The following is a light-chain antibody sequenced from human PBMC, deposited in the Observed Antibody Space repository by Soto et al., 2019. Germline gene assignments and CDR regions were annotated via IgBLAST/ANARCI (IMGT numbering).Light chain of an antibody. J-gene: IGKJ1*01. CDR2: KAS. V-gene: IGKV1-5*03. CDR3: QQSHSAPWT. Sequence: DIQMTQSPSTLSASVGDRVTITCRASQSISSWLAWYQQKPGKAPKLLIYKASSLESGVPSRFSGSGSGTEFTLTISSLQPEDFATYYCQQSHSAPWTFGQGTKVDIK. CDR1: QSISSW.